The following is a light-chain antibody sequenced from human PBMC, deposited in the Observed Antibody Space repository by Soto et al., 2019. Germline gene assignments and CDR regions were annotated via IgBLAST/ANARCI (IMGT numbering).Light chain of an antibody. V-gene: IGLV2-23*01. J-gene: IGLJ1*01. CDR3: CPHAGSRAV. Sequence: QAALNQPASVSGSPGQSITISCTGTSSDVGSYNLVSWYQQHPGKAPKLMIYEDTKRPSGISDRFSGSKSGNTASLTISGLQAEDEADYYCCPHAGSRAVFGSGTKVPVL. CDR2: EDT. CDR1: SSDVGSYNL.